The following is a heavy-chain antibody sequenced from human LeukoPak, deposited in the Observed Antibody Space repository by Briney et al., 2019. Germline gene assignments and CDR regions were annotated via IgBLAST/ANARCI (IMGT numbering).Heavy chain of an antibody. Sequence: KPSETLSLTCTVSGYSISSGYYWGWLRQPPGKGLEWIGSIYHSGSTYYNPSLKSRVTISVDTSKNQFSLKLSSVTAADTAVYYCASLGAIAVAGTASFDYWGQGTLVTVSS. CDR1: GYSISSGYY. CDR3: ASLGAIAVAGTASFDY. V-gene: IGHV4-38-2*02. D-gene: IGHD6-19*01. J-gene: IGHJ4*02. CDR2: IYHSGST.